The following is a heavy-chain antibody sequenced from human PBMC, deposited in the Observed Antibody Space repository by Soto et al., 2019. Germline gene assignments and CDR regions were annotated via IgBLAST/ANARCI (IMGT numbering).Heavy chain of an antibody. CDR1: GFTFSSYA. CDR3: ARVGVTYYDDSSGITPPDY. Sequence: QVQLVESGGGVVQPGRSLRLSCAASGFTFSSYAMHWVRQAPGKGLEWVAVISYDGSNKYYADSVKGRFTISRDNSKNTLYLQMNSLRAEDTAVYYCARVGVTYYDDSSGITPPDYWGQGTLVTVSS. CDR2: ISYDGSNK. V-gene: IGHV3-30-3*01. D-gene: IGHD3-22*01. J-gene: IGHJ4*02.